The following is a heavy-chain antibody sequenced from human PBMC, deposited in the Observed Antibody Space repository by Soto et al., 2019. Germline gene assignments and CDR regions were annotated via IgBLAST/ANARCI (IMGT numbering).Heavy chain of an antibody. CDR1: GFTFISYA. Sequence: GGSLRLSCTASGFTFISYARSWFRQAPGKGLEWVSGTSGSGDSTYYADSVKGRSTVSRDNSKNTLYLQMSSLRAEDTAVYYCAKDRVRVGYYYYGMDVWGRGTTVTVSS. CDR3: AKDRVRVGYYYYGMDV. J-gene: IGHJ6*02. V-gene: IGHV3-23*01. CDR2: TSGSGDST.